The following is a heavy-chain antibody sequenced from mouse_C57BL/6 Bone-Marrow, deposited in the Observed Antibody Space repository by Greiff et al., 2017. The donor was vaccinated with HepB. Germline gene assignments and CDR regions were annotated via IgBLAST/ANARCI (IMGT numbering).Heavy chain of an antibody. CDR1: GFTFSSDA. J-gene: IGHJ4*01. CDR2: ISSGGEYI. V-gene: IGHV5-9-1*02. Sequence: DVMLVESGEGLVKPGGSLKLSCAASGFTFSSDAMCWVRQTPEKRLEWVAYISSGGEYIYYADTVQGRFTISRDNARNTLYLQMSSLKSEDTAMYYCTSSLLWPYAMDYWGQGTSVTASS. CDR3: TSSLLWPYAMDY. D-gene: IGHD2-10*01.